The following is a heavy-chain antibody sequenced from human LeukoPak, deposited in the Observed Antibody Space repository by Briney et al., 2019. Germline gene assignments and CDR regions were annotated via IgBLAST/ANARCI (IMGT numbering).Heavy chain of an antibody. Sequence: GESLKISCKGSGYIFTNYWIAWVRQMPGKGLEWMGIIYPDDSDTRYSPSFQGQVTISADKSISAAYLQWSSLKASDTAMYYCARIWLRAFDIWGQGTMVTVSS. V-gene: IGHV5-51*01. CDR1: GYIFTNYW. J-gene: IGHJ3*02. CDR2: IYPDDSDT. D-gene: IGHD3-16*01. CDR3: ARIWLRAFDI.